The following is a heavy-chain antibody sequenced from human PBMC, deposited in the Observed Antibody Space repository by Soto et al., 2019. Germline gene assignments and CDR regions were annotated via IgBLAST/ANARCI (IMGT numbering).Heavy chain of an antibody. D-gene: IGHD2-21*02. CDR1: GFTFENFA. V-gene: IGHV3-9*01. J-gene: IGHJ5*02. CDR3: AKAPKVVTHWFDP. CDR2: IDWNSGTI. Sequence: EMQLVEAGGALVQPGRSLRLSCAVSGFTFENFALHWVRQAPGKGLEWVSGIDWNSGTIAYADSVKGRFTLSRDSATSSLYLHLDGLRPEDTAFYYCAKAPKVVTHWFDPWGQGTLVTVSS.